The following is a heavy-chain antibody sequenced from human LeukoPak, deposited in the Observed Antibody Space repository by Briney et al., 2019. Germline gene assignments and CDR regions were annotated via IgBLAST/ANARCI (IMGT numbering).Heavy chain of an antibody. D-gene: IGHD4-17*01. J-gene: IGHJ4*02. Sequence: GGSLRLSCAASGFAFSSYGMHWVRQAPGKGLEWVAVIWYDGSNKYYADSVKGRFTISRDNSKNTLYLQMNSLRAEDTAVYYCTTQRRGDYGDYYFDYWGQGTLVTVSS. V-gene: IGHV3-33*01. CDR1: GFAFSSYG. CDR2: IWYDGSNK. CDR3: TTQRRGDYGDYYFDY.